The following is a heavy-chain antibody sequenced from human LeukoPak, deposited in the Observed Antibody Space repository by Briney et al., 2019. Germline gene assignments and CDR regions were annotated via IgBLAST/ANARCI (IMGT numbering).Heavy chain of an antibody. D-gene: IGHD6-19*01. CDR2: FNPEDGET. CDR1: GYTLTELG. V-gene: IGHV1-24*01. CDR3: ATDRVRLGLGIPVPGREIGALEM. Sequence: ASVKDSCKVSGYTLTELGIYWVRQTPGRGLEWMGGFNPEDGETVYAETFQDRVTMTEDTSTDTAYMELSSLRSEDTAVYYCATDRVRLGLGIPVPGREIGALEMWGQGTMVTVSS. J-gene: IGHJ3*02.